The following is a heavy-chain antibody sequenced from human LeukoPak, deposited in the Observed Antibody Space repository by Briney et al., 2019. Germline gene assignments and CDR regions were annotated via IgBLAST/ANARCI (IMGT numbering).Heavy chain of an antibody. D-gene: IGHD5-24*01. Sequence: ASVKVSCKASGYTFSNHYMHWVRQAPGQGLEWMGWINPNSGGTNFAQDFQGRVTMTRDTSISTAYMELSGLRSDDTAVYYCARDRYGDGFAHLDYWGQGALVTVSS. V-gene: IGHV1-2*02. CDR3: ARDRYGDGFAHLDY. J-gene: IGHJ4*02. CDR2: INPNSGGT. CDR1: GYTFSNHY.